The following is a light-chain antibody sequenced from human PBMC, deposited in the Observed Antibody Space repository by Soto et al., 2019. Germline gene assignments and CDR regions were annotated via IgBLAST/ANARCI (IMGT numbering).Light chain of an antibody. CDR1: SSDVGGYNY. CDR3: SAYTSISTYV. J-gene: IGLJ1*01. V-gene: IGLV2-14*01. Sequence: QSALTQPASVSGSPGQSITISCTGTSSDVGGYNYVSWYQQHPGKAPKLMIYEVSNRPSGVSNRFSGSKSGNTASLTISGLQAEDEADYYCSAYTSISTYVFGTGTKGTVL. CDR2: EVS.